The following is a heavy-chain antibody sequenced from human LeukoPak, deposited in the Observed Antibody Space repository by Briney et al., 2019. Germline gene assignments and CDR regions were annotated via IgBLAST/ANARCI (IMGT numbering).Heavy chain of an antibody. V-gene: IGHV1-69*04. Sequence: SVKVSCKASGGTFSSYAISWVRQAPGQGLEWMGRIIPILGIANYAQKFQGRVTITADKSTSTAYMELSSLRSEDTAVYYCARGRGTDTAVVRVNYYYGMDVWGQGTTVTVSS. D-gene: IGHD5-18*01. J-gene: IGHJ6*02. CDR1: GGTFSSYA. CDR3: ARGRGTDTAVVRVNYYYGMDV. CDR2: IIPILGIA.